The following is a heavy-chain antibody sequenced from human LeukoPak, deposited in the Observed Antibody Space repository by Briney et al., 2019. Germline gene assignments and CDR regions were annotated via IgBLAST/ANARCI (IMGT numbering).Heavy chain of an antibody. CDR3: ATLNYYDSGSSAA. D-gene: IGHD3-10*01. CDR2: IYYTGST. V-gene: IGHV4-30-4*01. Sequence: SQTLSLTCTVSGGSISSGDYYWSWIRQPPGKGLEWIGYIYYTGSTYYNPSLKSRVTIAVDTSKNQFSLKLSSVNAADTAVYYCATLNYYDSGSSAAWGQGTLVTVSS. CDR1: GGSISSGDYY. J-gene: IGHJ5*02.